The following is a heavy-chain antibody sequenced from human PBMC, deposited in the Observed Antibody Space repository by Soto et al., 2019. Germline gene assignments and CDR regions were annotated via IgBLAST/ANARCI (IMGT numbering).Heavy chain of an antibody. Sequence: GGSLRLSCAASGFTLSSSAMSWVRQAPGKGLEWVSAISRGGGSTYYADSVKGRFTISRDNSKNTLYLQMNSLRAEDTAVYYCAKSESRSAFDIWGQGTMVTVSS. CDR1: GFTLSSSA. J-gene: IGHJ3*02. CDR2: ISRGGGST. CDR3: AKSESRSAFDI. V-gene: IGHV3-23*01. D-gene: IGHD3-16*02.